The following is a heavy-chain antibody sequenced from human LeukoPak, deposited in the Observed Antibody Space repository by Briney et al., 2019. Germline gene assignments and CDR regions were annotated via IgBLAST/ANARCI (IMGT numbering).Heavy chain of an antibody. CDR3: ARARTTAAP. CDR2: IKQDGSEK. V-gene: IGHV3-7*01. CDR1: GFTFSTYW. Sequence: GGSLRLSCAASGFTFSTYWMSGVRQAPGKGPEWVASIKQDGSEKYYVDSVKGRFTISRDNSKNSLYLQMNSLRAEDTAVYYCARARTTAAPWGQGTLVTVSS. J-gene: IGHJ5*02. D-gene: IGHD4-17*01.